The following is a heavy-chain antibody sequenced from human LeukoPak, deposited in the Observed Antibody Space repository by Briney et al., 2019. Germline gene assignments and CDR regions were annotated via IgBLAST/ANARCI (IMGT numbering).Heavy chain of an antibody. J-gene: IGHJ4*02. Sequence: PGGSLRLSCAASGFTFSSHSMNWVRQAPGKGLEWVSSISSSSSYIYYADSVKGRFTISRDNSKNSLYLQMNSLRAEDTAVYYCARDENSPTDYWGQGTLVTVSS. CDR1: GFTFSSHS. D-gene: IGHD4-23*01. CDR2: ISSSSSYI. CDR3: ARDENSPTDY. V-gene: IGHV3-21*01.